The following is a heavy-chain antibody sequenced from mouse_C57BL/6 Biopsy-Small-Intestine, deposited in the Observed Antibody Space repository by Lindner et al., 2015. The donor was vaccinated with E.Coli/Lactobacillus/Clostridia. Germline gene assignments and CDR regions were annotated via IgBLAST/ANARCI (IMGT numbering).Heavy chain of an antibody. V-gene: IGHV1-42*01. D-gene: IGHD2-5*01. CDR2: INPNTGGT. CDR1: GFSFTGYY. Sequence: VQLQESGPELVKPGASVKISCKASGFSFTGYYMNWVKQSPEKSLEWIGEINPNTGGTTYNQKFKAKATLTVDKSSSTAYMQLKSLTSEDSAVYYCARNSNYGGYAMDYWGQGTSVTVSP. J-gene: IGHJ4*01. CDR3: ARNSNYGGYAMDY.